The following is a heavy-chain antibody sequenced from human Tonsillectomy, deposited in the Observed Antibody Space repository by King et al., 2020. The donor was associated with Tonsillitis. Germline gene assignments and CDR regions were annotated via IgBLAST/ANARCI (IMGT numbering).Heavy chain of an antibody. CDR3: ARRGAYSDDAFDI. D-gene: IGHD2-15*01. CDR1: GYSFTNYL. Sequence: QLVQSGAEVKKPGESLRISCKGSGYSFTNYLITWVRQMPGKGREGMGRIVPSDSYTNYSPSFQGHVTISADKSISTAYLQWSSLKASDTAMYYCARRGAYSDDAFDIWGQGTMVTVSS. CDR2: IVPSDSYT. V-gene: IGHV5-10-1*03. J-gene: IGHJ3*02.